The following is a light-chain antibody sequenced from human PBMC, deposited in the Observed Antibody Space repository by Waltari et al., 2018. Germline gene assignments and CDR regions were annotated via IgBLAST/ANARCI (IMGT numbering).Light chain of an antibody. CDR3: QTWDSDTVL. CDR2: HDR. V-gene: IGLV3-1*01. Sequence: SFDLTQPPSVSVSPGQTATITCSGDKLHDRSTFWYQQKSGQSPLLVISHDRIRPSGIPERFSGSKSGNAATLTITGTQPVDEADYYCQTWDSDTVLFAGGTKLTVL. CDR1: KLHDRS. J-gene: IGLJ2*01.